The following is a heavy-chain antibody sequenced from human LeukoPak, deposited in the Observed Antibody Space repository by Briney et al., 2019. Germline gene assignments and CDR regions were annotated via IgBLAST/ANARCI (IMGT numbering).Heavy chain of an antibody. CDR3: ARHVPAIVVVTAILGYHDY. V-gene: IGHV4-39*01. Sequence: SETLSLTCTVSGGSISSGSYYWGWIRQPPGKGLEWIGSIYYSGSTYYNPSLKSRVTISVDTSKNQFSLKLSSVTAADTAVYYCARHVPAIVVVTAILGYHDYWGQGTLVTVSS. D-gene: IGHD2-21*02. J-gene: IGHJ4*02. CDR2: IYYSGST. CDR1: GGSISSGSYY.